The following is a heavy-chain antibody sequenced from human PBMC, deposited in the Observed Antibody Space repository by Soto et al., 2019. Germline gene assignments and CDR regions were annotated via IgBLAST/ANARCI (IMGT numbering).Heavy chain of an antibody. J-gene: IGHJ6*02. CDR3: ARDKAIAGYYYYGMDV. Sequence: GGSLRLSCAASGFTFSDYYMSWIRQAPGKGLEWVSYISSSSSYTNYADSVKGRFTISRDNAKNSLYLRMNSLRAEDTAVYYCARDKAIAGYYYYGMDVWGQGTTVTVSS. D-gene: IGHD6-13*01. CDR2: ISSSSSYT. V-gene: IGHV3-11*06. CDR1: GFTFSDYY.